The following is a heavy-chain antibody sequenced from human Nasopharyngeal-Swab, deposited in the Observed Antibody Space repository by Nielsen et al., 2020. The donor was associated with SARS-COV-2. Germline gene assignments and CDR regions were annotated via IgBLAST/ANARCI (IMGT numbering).Heavy chain of an antibody. D-gene: IGHD3-9*01. CDR1: GGSFSGYY. CDR3: AGGRGGPYDILTGYYAHHYHGMDV. V-gene: IGHV4-34*01. J-gene: IGHJ6*02. CDR2: VNHSGST. Sequence: ESLKISCAVYGGSFSGYYWRWIRQPPGKGLEWIGEVNHSGSTNYNPSLKSRVTISVDTSKNQFSLKLSSVTAADTAVYYCAGGRGGPYDILTGYYAHHYHGMDVWGQGTTVTVSS.